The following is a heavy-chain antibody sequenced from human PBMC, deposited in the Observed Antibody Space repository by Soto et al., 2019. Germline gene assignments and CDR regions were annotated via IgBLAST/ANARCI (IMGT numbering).Heavy chain of an antibody. J-gene: IGHJ4*02. CDR2: IYRTGST. V-gene: IGHV4-4*02. CDR3: ARRGRGTSVDY. CDR1: GGSFTSNNW. Sequence: ETLSPTCAVSGGSFTSNNWWTWVRQPPGQGLEWSGEIYRTGSTNYPSSQKSRVTISLDKSETPFPLKGTLLAAADAAFYYCARRGRGTSVDYWGQGTLVTVSS. D-gene: IGHD1-7*01.